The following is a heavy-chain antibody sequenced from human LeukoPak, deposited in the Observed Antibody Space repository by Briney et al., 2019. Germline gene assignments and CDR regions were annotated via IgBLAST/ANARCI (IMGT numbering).Heavy chain of an antibody. CDR2: ISSSGGTI. CDR1: GFTFSSYE. V-gene: IGHV3-48*03. J-gene: IGHJ4*02. CDR3: ARDVAPIDY. Sequence: GGSLRLSCAASGFTFSSYEMNWVRQAPGKGLEWISYISSSGGTIYYADSVKGRFTISRDNARNSLYLQMNSLRAEDTAVYYCARDVAPIDYWGQGTLVTVSS.